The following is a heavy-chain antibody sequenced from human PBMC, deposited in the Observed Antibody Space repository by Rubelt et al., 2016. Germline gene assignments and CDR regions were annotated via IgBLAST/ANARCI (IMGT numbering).Heavy chain of an antibody. J-gene: IGHJ4*02. CDR2: ISATGAGA. D-gene: IGHD1-26*01. CDR1: GFTFKIYA. CDR3: ARGEVGATGSFDY. V-gene: IGHV3-23*04. Sequence: EVQLVESGGGLVQPGGSLRLSCAASGFTFKIYAMSWVRQAPGKGLEWVSVISATGAGADYADSVKGRFTLSRDNSKNTLYLQMNSLGAEDTAVYYCARGEVGATGSFDYWGQGTLVTVSS.